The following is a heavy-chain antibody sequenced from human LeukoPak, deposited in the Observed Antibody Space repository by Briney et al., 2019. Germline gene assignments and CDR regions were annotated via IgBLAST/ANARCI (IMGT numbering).Heavy chain of an antibody. CDR1: GGSVSSGSYY. CDR2: IYYSGST. CDR3: AGTYYYDSSGYYSFDY. Sequence: SETLSLTCTVSGGSVSSGSYYWSWIRQPPGKGLEWIGYIYYSGSTYYNPSLKSRVTISVDTSKNQFSLKLSSVTAADTAVYYCAGTYYYDSSGYYSFDYWGQGTLVTVSS. J-gene: IGHJ4*02. V-gene: IGHV4-61*01. D-gene: IGHD3-22*01.